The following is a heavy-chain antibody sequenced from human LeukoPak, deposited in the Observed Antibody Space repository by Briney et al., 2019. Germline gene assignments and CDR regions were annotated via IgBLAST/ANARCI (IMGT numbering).Heavy chain of an antibody. V-gene: IGHV4-39*01. CDR1: GGSISSSSYY. CDR3: ARHLAGYSNTWPGP. CDR2: IYHSGST. Sequence: SETLSLTCTVAGGSISSSSYYWGWIRQPQGKGLEWIGSIYHSGSTYYNPSLQSRVTISIDTSKNQFSLKLRSVTAADTAVYYCARHLAGYSNTWPGPWGQGTLVTVSS. D-gene: IGHD2-2*01. J-gene: IGHJ5*02.